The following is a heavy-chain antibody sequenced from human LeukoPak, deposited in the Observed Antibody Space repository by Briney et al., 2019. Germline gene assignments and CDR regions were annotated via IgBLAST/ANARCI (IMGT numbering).Heavy chain of an antibody. CDR3: AKPRTTGLGWAQFNY. V-gene: IGHV3-23*01. J-gene: IGHJ4*02. CDR1: GFTFSSYA. D-gene: IGHD2-8*02. CDR2: FDGNGPNT. Sequence: GGSLRLSCAASGFTFSSYAMTWVRQAPGKGLEWVSGFDGNGPNTYYADSVKGRWTISRDNSRNTLYLEMNSLRPEDTAIYYCAKPRTTGLGWAQFNYWGQGSLVTVSS.